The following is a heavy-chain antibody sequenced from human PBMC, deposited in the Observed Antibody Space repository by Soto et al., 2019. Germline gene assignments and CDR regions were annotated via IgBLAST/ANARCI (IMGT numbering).Heavy chain of an antibody. CDR2: IYYSGST. Sequence: QLQLQESGPGLVKPSETLSLTCTVSGGSISSSSYYWGWIRQPPGKGLEWIGSIYYSGSTYYNPSLQSRVTISVDTSKNQFSLKLSSVTGADTAVYYCARGAYGSGSYPYYYYYYMDVWGKGTTVTVSS. J-gene: IGHJ6*03. D-gene: IGHD3-10*01. CDR3: ARGAYGSGSYPYYYYYYMDV. V-gene: IGHV4-39*01. CDR1: GGSISSSSYY.